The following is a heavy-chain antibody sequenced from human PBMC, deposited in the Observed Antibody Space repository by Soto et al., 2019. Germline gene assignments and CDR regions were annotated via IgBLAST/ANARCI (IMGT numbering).Heavy chain of an antibody. D-gene: IGHD3-10*01. CDR1: GFTFSSYV. J-gene: IGHJ4*02. Sequence: QVQLVESGGGVVQPGRSLRLSCAASGFTFSSYVIHWVRQAPGKGLEWVAVISHDGSNKYYADSVKGRFTISRDNSKNTLYLQMNNLRAEDTAVDYCATSLIRGVITTYFDYWGQGTLLTVSS. V-gene: IGHV3-30-3*01. CDR3: ATSLIRGVITTYFDY. CDR2: ISHDGSNK.